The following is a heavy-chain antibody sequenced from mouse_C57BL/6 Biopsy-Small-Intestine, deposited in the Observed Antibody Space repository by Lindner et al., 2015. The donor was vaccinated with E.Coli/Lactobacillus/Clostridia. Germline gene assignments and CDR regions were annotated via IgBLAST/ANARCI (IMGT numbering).Heavy chain of an antibody. CDR3: ARGGRCSGGSCRQNYYFYGMDV. D-gene: IGHD1-1*02. J-gene: IGHJ1*01. Sequence: SVKVSCKASGGTFNSYAISWVRQAPGQGLEWMGGIIPIFDTANYAQKFQGRVTTTADESTSTAYMELSSLRSEDTAVYYCARGGRCSGGSCRQNYYFYGMDVWGQGTTVTVSS. CDR1: GGTFNSYA. CDR2: IIPIFDTA. V-gene: IGHV1-81*01.